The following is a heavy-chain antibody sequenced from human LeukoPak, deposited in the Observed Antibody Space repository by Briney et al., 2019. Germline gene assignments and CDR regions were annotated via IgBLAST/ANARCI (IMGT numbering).Heavy chain of an antibody. CDR1: GFTFSSYS. CDR3: ATTGGGSRRGGEYFQH. CDR2: ISSSSSYI. D-gene: IGHD1-26*01. V-gene: IGHV3-21*01. Sequence: GGSLRLSCAASGFTFSSYSMNWVRQAPGKGLEWVSSISSSSSYIYYADSVKGRFTISRDNAKNSLYLQMNSLRAEDTAVYYCATTGGGSRRGGEYFQHWGQGTLVTVSS. J-gene: IGHJ1*01.